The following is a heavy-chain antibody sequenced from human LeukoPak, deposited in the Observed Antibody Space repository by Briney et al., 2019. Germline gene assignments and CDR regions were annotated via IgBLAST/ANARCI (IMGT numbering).Heavy chain of an antibody. D-gene: IGHD6-19*01. Sequence: GASVKVSCKASGYTFTTYGMNWVRQAPGQGLEWMGWINTNTGNPTYAQGFTGRFVFSLDTSVSTAYLQISSLKAEDTAVYYCARGSSGWQGYYYYYYMDVWGKGTTVTVSS. CDR3: ARGSSGWQGYYYYYYMDV. CDR2: INTNTGNP. J-gene: IGHJ6*03. V-gene: IGHV7-4-1*02. CDR1: GYTFTTYG.